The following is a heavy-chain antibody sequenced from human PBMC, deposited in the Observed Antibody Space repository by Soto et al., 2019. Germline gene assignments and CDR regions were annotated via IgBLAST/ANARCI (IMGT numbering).Heavy chain of an antibody. V-gene: IGHV4-61*01. CDR3: ARRGSGYNFDY. CDR1: GGSVSSGSYY. J-gene: IGHJ4*02. Sequence: QVQLQESGPGLVKPSETLSLTCTVSGGSVSSGSYYWSWIRQPPGKGLEWIGYIYYSGSTNYTPSLKSRVTISVDTSKNQFSLKLSSVTAADTAVYYCARRGSGYNFDYWGQGTLVTVSS. CDR2: IYYSGST. D-gene: IGHD5-12*01.